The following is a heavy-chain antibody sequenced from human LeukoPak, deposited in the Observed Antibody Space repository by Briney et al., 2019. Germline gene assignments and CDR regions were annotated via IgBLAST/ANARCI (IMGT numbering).Heavy chain of an antibody. D-gene: IGHD3-3*01. J-gene: IGHJ4*02. Sequence: PSETLSLTCTVSGGTISSSSYYWGWIRQPPEKGLEWIGSIYYSGTTYYNPSLKSRVTISVDTSKSQFSLRLTSVTAADTAVYYCARHVRFLEWLSSYYFDYWGQGTLVTVSS. V-gene: IGHV4-39*01. CDR2: IYYSGTT. CDR3: ARHVRFLEWLSSYYFDY. CDR1: GGTISSSSYY.